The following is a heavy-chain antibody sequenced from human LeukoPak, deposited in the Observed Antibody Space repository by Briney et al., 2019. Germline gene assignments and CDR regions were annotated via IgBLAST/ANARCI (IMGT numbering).Heavy chain of an antibody. D-gene: IGHD6-13*01. J-gene: IGHJ4*02. CDR3: ARDVVAAAGSWDY. CDR1: GGSFSGYY. Sequence: SETLSLTCAVYGGSFSGYYWSWIRQPPGKGLEWIGRIYTSGSTNYNPSLKSRVTMSVDTSKNQFSLNLSSVTAADTAVYYCARDVVAAAGSWDYWGRGTLVTVSS. CDR2: IYTSGST. V-gene: IGHV4-59*10.